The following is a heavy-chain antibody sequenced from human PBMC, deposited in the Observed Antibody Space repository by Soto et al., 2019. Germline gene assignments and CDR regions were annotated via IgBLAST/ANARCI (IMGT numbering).Heavy chain of an antibody. CDR3: ARDTSIDYYDSIGHDAFDI. V-gene: IGHV3-30-3*01. J-gene: IGHJ3*02. CDR1: GFTFSSYA. D-gene: IGHD3-22*01. Sequence: QVQLVESGGGVVQPGRSLRLSCAASGFTFSSYAMHWVRQAPGKGLEWVAVISYDGSNKYYADSVKGRFTISRDNSKNPLYLQMHSLRAEDTAVYYCARDTSIDYYDSIGHDAFDIWGQGTMVTVSS. CDR2: ISYDGSNK.